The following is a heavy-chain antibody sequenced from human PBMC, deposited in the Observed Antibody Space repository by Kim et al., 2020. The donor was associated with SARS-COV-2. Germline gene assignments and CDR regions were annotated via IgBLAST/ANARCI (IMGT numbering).Heavy chain of an antibody. Sequence: SETLSLTCTVSGGSISSYYWSWIRQPPGKGLEWIGYIYYSGSTNYNPSLKSRVTISVDTSKNQFSLKLSSVTAADTAVYYCARVGRGSTMMDAFDIWGQGTMVTVSS. D-gene: IGHD3-22*01. CDR3: ARVGRGSTMMDAFDI. V-gene: IGHV4-59*01. CDR2: IYYSGST. J-gene: IGHJ3*02. CDR1: GGSISSYY.